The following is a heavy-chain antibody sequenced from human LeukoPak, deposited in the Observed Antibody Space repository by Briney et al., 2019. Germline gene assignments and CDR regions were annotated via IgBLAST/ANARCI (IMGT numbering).Heavy chain of an antibody. Sequence: GGSLRLSCAASGFTFSSYSMNWVRQAPGKGLEWVSSISSSSSYIYHADSVKGRFTISRDNAKNSLYLQMNSLRAEDTAVYYCARGSTLAGFDPWGQGTLVTVSS. D-gene: IGHD6-6*01. CDR2: ISSSSSYI. J-gene: IGHJ5*02. CDR1: GFTFSSYS. CDR3: ARGSTLAGFDP. V-gene: IGHV3-21*01.